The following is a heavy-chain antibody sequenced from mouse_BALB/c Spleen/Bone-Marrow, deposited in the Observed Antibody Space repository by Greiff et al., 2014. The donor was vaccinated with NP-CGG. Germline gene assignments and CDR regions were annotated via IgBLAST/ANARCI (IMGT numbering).Heavy chain of an antibody. Sequence: QVQLQQPGAGLVKPGASVNLSCKASGYTFTSYWLYWVKQRPGQGLEWIGEINPSNGRANYNEKFKNKATLTVDKSTSTAYMQVSSLTSEDSAVYYCARRDFRSWFAYWGQGTLVTVSA. J-gene: IGHJ3*01. CDR1: GYTFTSYW. D-gene: IGHD2-14*01. V-gene: IGHV1S81*02. CDR3: ARRDFRSWFAY. CDR2: INPSNGRA.